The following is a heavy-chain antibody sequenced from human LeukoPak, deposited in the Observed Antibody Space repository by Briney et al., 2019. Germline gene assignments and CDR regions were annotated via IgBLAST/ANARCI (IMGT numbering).Heavy chain of an antibody. V-gene: IGHV3-23*01. J-gene: IGHJ4*02. CDR3: AKAPNGASVAVAGTGDY. CDR1: GFTFSSYA. CDR2: ISGSGGST. D-gene: IGHD6-19*01. Sequence: GGSLRLSCAASGFTFSSYAMSWVRQAPGKGLEWVSAISGSGGSTYYADSVKGRFTISRDNSKNTLYLQMNSLRAEDTAVYYCAKAPNGASVAVAGTGDYWGQGTLVTVSS.